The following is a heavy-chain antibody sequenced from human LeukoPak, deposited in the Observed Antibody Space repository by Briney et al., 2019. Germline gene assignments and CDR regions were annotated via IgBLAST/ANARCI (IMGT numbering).Heavy chain of an antibody. CDR2: ISYDGGIK. D-gene: IGHD4-23*01. V-gene: IGHV3-30-3*01. CDR3: ARDLKTAVVTYDY. Sequence: WGSLRLSCAASGFTFSTYPVHWVRQAPGKGLEWVAVISYDGGIKLYADSAKGRFTISRDNSKSTLYLQMNSLRAEDTAVYYCARDLKTAVVTYDYWGQGTLVTVSS. J-gene: IGHJ4*02. CDR1: GFTFSTYP.